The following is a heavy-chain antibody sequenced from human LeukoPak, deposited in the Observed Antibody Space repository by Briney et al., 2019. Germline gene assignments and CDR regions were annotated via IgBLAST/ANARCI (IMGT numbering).Heavy chain of an antibody. V-gene: IGHV3-30*04. CDR2: ISYDGSNK. CDR3: ARGIAVAGRVNWFDP. CDR1: GFTFSSYA. D-gene: IGHD6-19*01. Sequence: PGGSLRLSCAASGFTFSSYAMHWVRQAPGKGLEWVAVISYDGSNKYYADSVKGRFTISRDNSKNTLYLQMNSLRAEDTAVYYCARGIAVAGRVNWFDPWGQGTLVTVSS. J-gene: IGHJ5*02.